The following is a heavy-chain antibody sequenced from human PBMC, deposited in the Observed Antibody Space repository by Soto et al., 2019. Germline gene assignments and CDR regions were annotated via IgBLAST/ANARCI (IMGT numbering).Heavy chain of an antibody. V-gene: IGHV3-23*01. Sequence: EVQLLESGGGLVQPGGSLRLSCAASGFTFSSYAMSWVRQAPGKGLEWVSAISGSGGSTYYADSVKGRFTISRDNSKNTLDLQMNSQRAEDTAVYYCAKDQEQWLGLDYWGQGTLVTVSS. D-gene: IGHD6-19*01. CDR3: AKDQEQWLGLDY. J-gene: IGHJ4*02. CDR2: ISGSGGST. CDR1: GFTFSSYA.